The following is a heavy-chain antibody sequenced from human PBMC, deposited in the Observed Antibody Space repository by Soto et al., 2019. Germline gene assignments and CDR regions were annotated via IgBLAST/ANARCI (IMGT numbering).Heavy chain of an antibody. CDR2: ISSDGSVK. Sequence: QVQLVESGGGVVQPGTSLRLSCAASGFTFNTYAMHWVRHAPGKGLEWVAVISSDGSVKFYADSVKGRFTISRDNSKNSLYLQMNSLRTADTAVYYCARNEGHCHVGSCSGDYWGQGNLVTVSS. V-gene: IGHV3-30*03. CDR1: GFTFNTYA. CDR3: ARNEGHCHVGSCSGDY. J-gene: IGHJ4*02. D-gene: IGHD2-15*01.